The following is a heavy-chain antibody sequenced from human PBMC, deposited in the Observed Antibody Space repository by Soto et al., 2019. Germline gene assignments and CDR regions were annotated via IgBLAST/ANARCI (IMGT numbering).Heavy chain of an antibody. J-gene: IGHJ5*02. CDR2: MNPNSGNT. CDR1: GYTFTSYD. Sequence: ASVNGSCKASGYTFTSYDVNWVRQATGQGLEWMGWMNPNSGNTGYAQKFQGRVTMTRNTSISTAYMELSSLRSEDTAVYYCARSDDFWSGYYPWGQGTLVTVSS. D-gene: IGHD3-3*01. CDR3: ARSDDFWSGYYP. V-gene: IGHV1-8*01.